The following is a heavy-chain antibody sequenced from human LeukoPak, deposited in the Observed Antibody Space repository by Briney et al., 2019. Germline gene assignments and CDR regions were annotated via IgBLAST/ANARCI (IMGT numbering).Heavy chain of an antibody. J-gene: IGHJ4*02. D-gene: IGHD3-3*01. CDR3: TRAAYYDFWSGYYF. Sequence: GGSLRLSCTASGFTFGDYAMSWVRQAPGMGLEWVGFIRSKAYGGTTEHAASVKGRFTISRDDSKSIAYLQMNSLKTEDTAVYYCTRAAYYDFWSGYYFWGQGTLVTVSS. CDR1: GFTFGDYA. CDR2: IRSKAYGGTT. V-gene: IGHV3-49*04.